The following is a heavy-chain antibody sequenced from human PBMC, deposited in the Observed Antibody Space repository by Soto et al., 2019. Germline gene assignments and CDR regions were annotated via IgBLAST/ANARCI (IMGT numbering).Heavy chain of an antibody. V-gene: IGHV1-69*13. Sequence: SVQVSCKASGGTFSSYAISWVRQAPGQGLEWMGGIIPIFGTANYAQKFQGRVTITADESTSTAYMELSSLRSEDTAVYYCARDYYDSSGYSGGPDYYYYGMDVWGQGTTVTVSS. CDR2: IIPIFGTA. D-gene: IGHD3-22*01. J-gene: IGHJ6*02. CDR3: ARDYYDSSGYSGGPDYYYYGMDV. CDR1: GGTFSSYA.